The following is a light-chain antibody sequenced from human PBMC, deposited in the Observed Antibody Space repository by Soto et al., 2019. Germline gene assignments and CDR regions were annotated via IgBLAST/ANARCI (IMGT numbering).Light chain of an antibody. CDR3: LQDYIFPWT. CDR2: TAS. Sequence: DIQLTQSPSFLSASVGDRVTITCRASQGISSYLAWYQQKPGKAPKLLISTASTLQSGVPSRFSGSGSGTDFTLTISSLQPEDFATYYCLQDYIFPWTFGQGTKVDIK. V-gene: IGKV1-9*01. CDR1: QGISSY. J-gene: IGKJ1*01.